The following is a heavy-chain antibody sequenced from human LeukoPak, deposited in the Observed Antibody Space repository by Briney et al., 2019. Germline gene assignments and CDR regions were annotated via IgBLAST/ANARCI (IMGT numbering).Heavy chain of an antibody. Sequence: PGGSLRLSCAASGFTVSSYGMHWVRQAPGKGLEWVAVIWYDGSNKYYADSVKGRFTISRDNSKNTLYLQMNSLRAEDTAVYYCASALRYDILRLDPWGQGTLVTVSS. CDR1: GFTVSSYG. V-gene: IGHV3-33*08. CDR3: ASALRYDILRLDP. D-gene: IGHD3-9*01. J-gene: IGHJ5*02. CDR2: IWYDGSNK.